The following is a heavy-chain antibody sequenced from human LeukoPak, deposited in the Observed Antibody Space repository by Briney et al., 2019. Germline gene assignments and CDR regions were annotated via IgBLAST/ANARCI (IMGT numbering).Heavy chain of an antibody. Sequence: QAGGSLRLSCAASGFMFDTYIMTWVRQAPGKGLEWISYINSINAAYYTDSVQGRFNISRDNAKNSLYLQMNSLRVEDTAMYYCARVSARGYDYWGRGTLVTVSS. J-gene: IGHJ4*02. CDR3: ARVSARGYDY. CDR1: GFMFDTYI. D-gene: IGHD5-18*01. CDR2: INSINAA. V-gene: IGHV3-48*01.